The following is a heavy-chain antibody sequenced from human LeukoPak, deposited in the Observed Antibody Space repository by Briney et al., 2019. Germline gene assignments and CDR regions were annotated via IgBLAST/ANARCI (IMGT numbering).Heavy chain of an antibody. V-gene: IGHV3-48*01. J-gene: IGHJ4*02. Sequence: VXXISSSSSTIYYADSVKGRFTISRDNAKNSLYLQMNSLRAEDTAVYYCARGVLRYFDWLSYFDYWGQGTLVTVSS. CDR3: ARGVLRYFDWLSYFDY. CDR2: ISSSSSTI. D-gene: IGHD3-9*01.